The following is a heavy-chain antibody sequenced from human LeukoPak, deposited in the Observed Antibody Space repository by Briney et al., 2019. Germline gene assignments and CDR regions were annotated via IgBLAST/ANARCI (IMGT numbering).Heavy chain of an antibody. CDR1: GYTLTGYD. Sequence: GASVKVSCKASGYTLTGYDIHWVRQAPGQGCEWRGWISANSGDTKYAQKFEGRVTMTRDTSISTAYMELSRLRSDDTAVFYCARDSGWQFDYWGQGTLVTVSS. J-gene: IGHJ4*02. CDR2: ISANSGDT. V-gene: IGHV1-2*02. CDR3: ARDSGWQFDY. D-gene: IGHD6-19*01.